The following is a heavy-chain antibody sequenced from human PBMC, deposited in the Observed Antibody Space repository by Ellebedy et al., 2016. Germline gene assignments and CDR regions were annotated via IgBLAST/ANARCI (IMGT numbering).Heavy chain of an antibody. CDR1: GFTVTNNY. CDR3: ARVKWGYSSRRFDY. Sequence: GGSLRLSCAASGFTVTNNYMSWVRQAPGKGLEWVSVIYSGGSTYYADSVKGRFTISRDNSKNTLYLQMNSLRAEDTAVYYCARVKWGYSSRRFDYWGQGILVTVSS. D-gene: IGHD5-18*01. J-gene: IGHJ4*02. V-gene: IGHV3-53*01. CDR2: IYSGGST.